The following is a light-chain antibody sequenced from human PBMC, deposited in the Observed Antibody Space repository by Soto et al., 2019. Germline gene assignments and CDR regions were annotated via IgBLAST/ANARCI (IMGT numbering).Light chain of an antibody. V-gene: IGKV3-11*01. CDR1: QSVSGN. Sequence: EIVMTQSPATVSVSPGERATLSCRASQSVSGNLAWYQQKPGQAPRLLIYDASNRATGIPARFSGSGSGTDFTLTISSLEPEDFAVYYCQQRSNWLTFGGGTKVDI. CDR2: DAS. J-gene: IGKJ4*01. CDR3: QQRSNWLT.